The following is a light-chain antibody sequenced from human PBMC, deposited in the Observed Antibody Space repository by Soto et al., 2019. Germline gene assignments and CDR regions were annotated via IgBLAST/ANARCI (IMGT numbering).Light chain of an antibody. CDR3: QQYNRWPPLT. V-gene: IGKV3-15*01. CDR1: QSISSD. J-gene: IGKJ4*01. CDR2: GAS. Sequence: EIVMTQSPASLSVSPGERVTLSCRASQSISSDLAWYQQKPGQPPRLLIYGASTRATGIPARFSGSGSGTEFTLTITYLQPEDFAVYYCQQYNRWPPLTFGGGTKVDIK.